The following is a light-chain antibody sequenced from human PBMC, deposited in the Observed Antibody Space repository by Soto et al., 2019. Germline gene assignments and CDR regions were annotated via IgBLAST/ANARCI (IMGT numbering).Light chain of an antibody. CDR2: GAS. CDR3: QWYSGSQT. V-gene: IGKV3-20*01. J-gene: IGKJ4*01. Sequence: ESVLTQSPGTLSLSPGETATLSCRASQSVNSLYLAWYQQKPGQAPRLLIYGASSRATGIPDRFSGSGSGTDFTLTISRLEPEDFAVYYCQWYSGSQTFGGGTKVEIK. CDR1: QSVNSLY.